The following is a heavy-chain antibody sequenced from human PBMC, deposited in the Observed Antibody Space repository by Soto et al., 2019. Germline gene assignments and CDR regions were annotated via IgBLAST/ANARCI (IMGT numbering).Heavy chain of an antibody. D-gene: IGHD4-17*01. Sequence: QVQLQESGPGMVKPSETLSLTCTVSGGSISSYYWSWIRQPPGKGLEWIGYIYYSGSNNYNPSLKSRVTISVDTSKNQFSLKLSSVTAADTAVYYCARRYGDQFDYWGQGTLVTVSS. CDR3: ARRYGDQFDY. CDR1: GGSISSYY. V-gene: IGHV4-59*01. CDR2: IYYSGSN. J-gene: IGHJ4*02.